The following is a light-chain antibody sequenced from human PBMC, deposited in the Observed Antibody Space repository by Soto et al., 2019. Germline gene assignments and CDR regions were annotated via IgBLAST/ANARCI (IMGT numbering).Light chain of an antibody. CDR3: QAWDSSTGV. V-gene: IGLV3-1*01. CDR2: QDS. CDR1: NLGDKY. J-gene: IGLJ1*01. Sequence: SYELTQPPSLSVSPGQTASITCSGDNLGDKYACWYQQKPGQSPMLVIYQDSKRPSGIPERFSGSNSGNTATLTISGTQAMDEADYYCQAWDSSTGVFGTGTKVTVL.